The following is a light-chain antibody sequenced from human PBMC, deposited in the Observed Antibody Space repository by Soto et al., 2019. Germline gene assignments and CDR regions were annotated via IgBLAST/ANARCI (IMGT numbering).Light chain of an antibody. V-gene: IGKV1-27*01. CDR2: DAS. CDR1: QGIINY. Sequence: DIQMTQSPSSLSASVGDRVTITCRASQGIINYLAWYQQKPGKPPKFLIYDASTLQSGVPSRFSGSGSGTDFTLTISSLQPEDVATYYCQNYDSVPVIFGPGTKVDI. CDR3: QNYDSVPVI. J-gene: IGKJ3*01.